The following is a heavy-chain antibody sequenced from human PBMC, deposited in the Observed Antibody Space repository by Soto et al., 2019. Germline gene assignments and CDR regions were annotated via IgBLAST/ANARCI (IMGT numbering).Heavy chain of an antibody. CDR3: ARQFDYDTSGYYYAY. CDR1: GGTFNKYA. V-gene: IGHV1-69*13. CDR2: ITPLFGTP. J-gene: IGHJ4*02. Sequence: ASVKVSCKASGGTFNKYAIDWVLQAPGQGLEWMGGITPLFGTPNYAPRFQGRVTISADEVTSTAYMELRSLRSDDTGVYYCARQFDYDTSGYYYAYWGQGTLVTVSS. D-gene: IGHD3-22*01.